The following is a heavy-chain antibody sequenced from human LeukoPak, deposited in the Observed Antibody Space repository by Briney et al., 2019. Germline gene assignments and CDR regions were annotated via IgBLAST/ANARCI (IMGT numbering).Heavy chain of an antibody. V-gene: IGHV3-30*18. CDR2: ISYDGSNK. D-gene: IGHD3-22*01. CDR1: GFTFSSYG. J-gene: IGHJ4*02. Sequence: PGGSLRLSCAASGFTFSSYGMHWVRQAPGKGLEWVAVISYDGSNKYYADSVKGRFTISRDNSKNTLYLQMNSLRAEDTAVYYCAKVSDSSGYWGKGDYFDYWGQGTLVTVSS. CDR3: AKVSDSSGYWGKGDYFDY.